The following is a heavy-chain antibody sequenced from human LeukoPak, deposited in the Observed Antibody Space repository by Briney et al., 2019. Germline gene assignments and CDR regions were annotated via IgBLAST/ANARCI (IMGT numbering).Heavy chain of an antibody. D-gene: IGHD3-3*01. V-gene: IGHV4-61*08. CDR1: GGSVSSGGYY. Sequence: SETLSLTCTVSGGSVSSGGYYWSWIRQPPGKGLEWIGYIYYSGSTNYNPSLKSRVTISVDTSKNQFSLKLSSVTAADTAVYYCARGGGYYDFWSGYVPFDYWGQGTLVTVSS. CDR2: IYYSGST. CDR3: ARGGGYYDFWSGYVPFDY. J-gene: IGHJ4*02.